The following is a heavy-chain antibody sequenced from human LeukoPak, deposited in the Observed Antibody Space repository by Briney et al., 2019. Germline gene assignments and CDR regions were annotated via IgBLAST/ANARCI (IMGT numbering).Heavy chain of an antibody. CDR1: GFTFSSSD. CDR2: ISYDATNK. V-gene: IGHV3-30*18. Sequence: QPGRSLRLSCAASGFTFSSSDMHWVRQAPGKGLEWVAVISYDATNKYYADSVKGRFTISRDNSKNTLYLQMNSLRAEDTAVYYCAKERYNWNKILDYWGQGTLVTVSS. D-gene: IGHD1/OR15-1a*01. J-gene: IGHJ4*02. CDR3: AKERYNWNKILDY.